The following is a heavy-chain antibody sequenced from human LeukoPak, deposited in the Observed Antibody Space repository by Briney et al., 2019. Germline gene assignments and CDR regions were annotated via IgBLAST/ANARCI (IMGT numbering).Heavy chain of an antibody. CDR1: GFTVSSNY. CDR3: ATQGPKPNNRFDP. V-gene: IGHV3-53*01. CDR2: LYSDGKT. D-gene: IGHD1/OR15-1a*01. J-gene: IGHJ5*02. Sequence: PGGSLRLPCAASGFTVSSNYMSWVRQAPGKGLEWVAVLYSDGKTYYGDSVKGRFTISRDNSKNTLDLQMNSLRAEDTAVYYCATQGPKPNNRFDPWGQGTLVTVSS.